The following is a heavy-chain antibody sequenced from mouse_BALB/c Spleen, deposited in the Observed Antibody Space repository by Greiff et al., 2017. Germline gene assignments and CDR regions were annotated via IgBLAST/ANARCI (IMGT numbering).Heavy chain of an antibody. V-gene: IGHV2-9*02. CDR1: GFSLTSYG. D-gene: IGHD3-3*01. CDR3: ARGEGRDYAMDY. Sequence: VQLQQSGPGLVAPSQSLSITCPVSGFSLTSYGVHWVRQPPGKGLEWLGVIWAGGSTNYNSALMSRLSISKDNSKSQVFLKMNSLQTDDTAMYYCARGEGRDYAMDYWGQGTSVTVSA. J-gene: IGHJ4*01. CDR2: IWAGGST.